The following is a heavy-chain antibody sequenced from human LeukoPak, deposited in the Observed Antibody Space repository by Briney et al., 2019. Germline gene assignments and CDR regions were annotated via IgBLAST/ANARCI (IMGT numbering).Heavy chain of an antibody. CDR3: ARNGYRAPFDY. J-gene: IGHJ4*02. Sequence: SETLSLTCSVSGGSISSGSYYRSWIRQPAGKGLEWIGRIYTSGSTNYNPSLKSRVPISVATSKNQFSLKLSSVNAADTAVYYWARNGYRAPFDYWGQGTLVTVSS. V-gene: IGHV4-61*02. D-gene: IGHD5-18*01. CDR1: GGSISSGSYY. CDR2: IYTSGST.